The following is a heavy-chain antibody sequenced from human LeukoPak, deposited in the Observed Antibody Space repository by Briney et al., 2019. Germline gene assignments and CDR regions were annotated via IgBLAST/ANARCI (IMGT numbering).Heavy chain of an antibody. CDR3: ARFGYSYGLVGGPSVGYFDY. CDR1: GYSFTSYW. J-gene: IGHJ4*02. Sequence: GESLKISCKGSGYSFTSYWIGWVRQMPGKGLEWMGIIYPGDSDTRYSPSFQGQVTISADKSISTAYLQWSSLKASDTAMYYCARFGYSYGLVGGPSVGYFDYWGQGTLVTVSS. D-gene: IGHD5-18*01. CDR2: IYPGDSDT. V-gene: IGHV5-51*01.